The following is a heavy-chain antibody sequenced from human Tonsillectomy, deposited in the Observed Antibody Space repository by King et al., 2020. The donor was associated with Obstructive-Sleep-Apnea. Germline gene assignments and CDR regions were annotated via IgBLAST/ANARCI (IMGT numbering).Heavy chain of an antibody. Sequence: QLVQSGAEVKKPGASVKVSCKASGYTFTNYAVSWVRQAPGEGLEWMGWNSAYNGNTNYAQKLQGRGTMATDTSTSTAYMELRSLRCDDTAVYYCARTQPNYYDSSGYYLFDFWGQGTLVTVSS. D-gene: IGHD3-22*01. CDR1: GYTFTNYA. V-gene: IGHV1-18*04. CDR2: NSAYNGNT. J-gene: IGHJ4*02. CDR3: ARTQPNYYDSSGYYLFDF.